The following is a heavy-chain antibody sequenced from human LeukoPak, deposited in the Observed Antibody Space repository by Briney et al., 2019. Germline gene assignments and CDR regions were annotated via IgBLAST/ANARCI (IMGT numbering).Heavy chain of an antibody. J-gene: IGHJ4*02. CDR3: ARVFARYSGSF. D-gene: IGHD1-26*01. V-gene: IGHV4-38-2*02. CDR2: IYHSGNT. Sequence: SETLSLTCSVSNYSISTGYYWGWIRQPPGKGLEWIGSIYHSGNTYYNPSLKSRVTISVDTSKSQFSLKLNSVTAADTAVYYCARVFARYSGSFWGQGTLVTVSS. CDR1: NYSISTGYY.